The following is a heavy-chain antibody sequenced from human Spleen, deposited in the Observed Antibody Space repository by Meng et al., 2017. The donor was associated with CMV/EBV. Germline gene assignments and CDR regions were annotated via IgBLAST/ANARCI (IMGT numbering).Heavy chain of an antibody. V-gene: IGHV3-7*04. D-gene: IGHD3-16*01. J-gene: IGHJ6*02. CDR1: VFIFSNYW. CDR2: IRSDATER. CDR3: ARHANGGWYAMDV. Sequence: GGSLRLSCTVSVFIFSNYWMSWVRQAPGKGLEWVANIRSDATERNYVDSLKGRFTISRDNAKNALYLQMNSLRVEDTAVYYCARHANGGWYAMDVWGHGTTVTVSS.